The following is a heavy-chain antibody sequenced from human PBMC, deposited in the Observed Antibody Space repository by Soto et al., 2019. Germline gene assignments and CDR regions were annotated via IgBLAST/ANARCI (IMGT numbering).Heavy chain of an antibody. CDR3: AKSGGTRYFDY. Sequence: EVQLLETGGGLVQPGGSLRLSCAASGFTFSSYAMSWVRQAPGKGLEWVSAITGGGGGTYYADSVKGRFTISRDNSKNTLCLQMNSLRAEDTAVYYCAKSGGTRYFDYWGQGTLVTVSS. D-gene: IGHD2-15*01. V-gene: IGHV3-23*01. J-gene: IGHJ4*02. CDR2: ITGGGGGT. CDR1: GFTFSSYA.